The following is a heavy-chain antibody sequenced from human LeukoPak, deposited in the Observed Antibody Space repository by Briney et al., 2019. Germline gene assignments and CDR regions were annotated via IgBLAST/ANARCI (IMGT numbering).Heavy chain of an antibody. D-gene: IGHD3-16*02. CDR3: ARAGYTISSYRFDY. CDR1: GGSINSYW. Sequence: PSETLSLTCSVSGGSINSYWWSWIRQPAGKGLEFIGRIYTTGRTNYNPSLKSRVSMSVDTSKNKFSLELRSVTAADTAAYFCARAGYTISSYRFDYWGQGALVTVSS. V-gene: IGHV4-4*07. CDR2: IYTTGRT. J-gene: IGHJ4*02.